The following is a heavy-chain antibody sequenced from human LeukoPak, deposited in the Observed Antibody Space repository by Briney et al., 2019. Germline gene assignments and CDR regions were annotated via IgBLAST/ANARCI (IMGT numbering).Heavy chain of an antibody. D-gene: IGHD6-13*01. CDR1: GFTFSSYG. V-gene: IGHV3-30*19. J-gene: IGHJ3*02. CDR2: ISYDGSNK. Sequence: GGSLRLSCAASGFTFSSYGMHWVRQAPGKGLEWVAVISYDGSNKYYADSVKGRFTISRDNSKNTLYLQMNSLRAEDTAVYYCARESIQQLVRRGAFDIWGQGTMVTVSS. CDR3: ARESIQQLVRRGAFDI.